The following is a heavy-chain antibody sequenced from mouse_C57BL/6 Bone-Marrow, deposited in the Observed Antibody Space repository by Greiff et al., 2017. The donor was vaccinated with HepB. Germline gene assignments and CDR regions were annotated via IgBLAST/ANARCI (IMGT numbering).Heavy chain of an antibody. CDR1: EYEFPSHD. CDR2: INSDGGST. Sequence: EVKLVESGGGLVQPGESLKLSCESNEYEFPSHDMSWVRKTPEKRLELVAAINSDGGSTYYPDTMERRFIISRDNTKKTLYLQMSSLRSEDTAVYYCASERDYYGSSYEGYWGQGTTLTVSS. V-gene: IGHV5-2*01. J-gene: IGHJ2*01. D-gene: IGHD1-1*01. CDR3: ASERDYYGSSYEGY.